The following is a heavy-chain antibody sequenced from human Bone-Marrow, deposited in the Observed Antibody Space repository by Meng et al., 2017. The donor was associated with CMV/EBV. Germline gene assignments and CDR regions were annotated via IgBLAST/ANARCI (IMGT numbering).Heavy chain of an antibody. D-gene: IGHD6-13*01. Sequence: GESLKISCAASGFTFSSYSIKWVRQAPRKGLEWVSAISGSGGSTYYADSVKGRFTISRDNSKNTLYLQMNSLRAEDTAVYYCAKAPPQAGTGFFQHWGQGTRVTGSS. CDR3: AKAPPQAGTGFFQH. V-gene: IGHV3-23*01. CDR2: ISGSGGST. CDR1: GFTFSSYS. J-gene: IGHJ1*01.